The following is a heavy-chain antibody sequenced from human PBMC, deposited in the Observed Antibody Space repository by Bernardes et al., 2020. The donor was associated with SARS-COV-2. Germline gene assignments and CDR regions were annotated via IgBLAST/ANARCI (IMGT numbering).Heavy chain of an antibody. V-gene: IGHV1-2*02. CDR2: INPNGGDR. Sequence: ASVQDSCKASGYTFTGYHIHWVRQAPGQGLEWMGWINPNGGDRTYAQKFHDRVTMTRDTSVSTAYMELTRLTSDDTAVYFCAKGADAFDIWGQGTMVTVSS. J-gene: IGHJ3*02. CDR1: GYTFTGYH. CDR3: AKGADAFDI.